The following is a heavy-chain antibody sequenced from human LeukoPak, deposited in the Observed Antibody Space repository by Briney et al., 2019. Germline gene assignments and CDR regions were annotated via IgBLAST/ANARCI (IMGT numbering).Heavy chain of an antibody. CDR1: GYSFTTYG. V-gene: IGHV1-18*01. J-gene: IGHJ4*02. Sequence: ASVKVSCTASGYSFTTYGISWVRQAPGQGLEWMGWISAYNGNTNYAQKFQGRVTMTTGTSTSTAYMELRSLRSDDTAVYYCARDYDSSGYYPTGYWGQGALVTVSS. CDR2: ISAYNGNT. D-gene: IGHD3-22*01. CDR3: ARDYDSSGYYPTGY.